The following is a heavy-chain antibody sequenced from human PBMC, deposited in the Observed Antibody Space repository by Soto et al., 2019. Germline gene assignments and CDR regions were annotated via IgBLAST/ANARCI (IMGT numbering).Heavy chain of an antibody. CDR3: ARGRYCLTGRCFPNWFDS. Sequence: SETLSLTCTFSVVSISSGDYHRSWIRQPPWKGLEWIGAVYYSGSTYYNPSFESRVAISLDTSKSQFSLNVTSVTAADTAVYFCARGRYCLTGRCFPNWFDSWGKGTLVNVSS. D-gene: IGHD2-15*01. CDR2: VYYSGST. CDR1: VVSISSGDYH. J-gene: IGHJ5*01. V-gene: IGHV4-30-4*01.